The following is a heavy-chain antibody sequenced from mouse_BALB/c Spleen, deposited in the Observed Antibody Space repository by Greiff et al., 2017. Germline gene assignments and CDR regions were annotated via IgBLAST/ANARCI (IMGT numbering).Heavy chain of an antibody. CDR3: ARLITTATGFDY. CDR1: GFTFSSYG. V-gene: IGHV5-6*01. D-gene: IGHD1-2*01. Sequence: EVKLMESGGDLVKPGGSLKLSCAASGFTFSSYGMSWVRQTPDKRLEWVATISSGGSYTYYPDSVKGRFTISRDNAKNTLYLQMSSLKSEDTAMYYCARLITTATGFDYWGQGTTLTVSS. CDR2: ISSGGSYT. J-gene: IGHJ2*01.